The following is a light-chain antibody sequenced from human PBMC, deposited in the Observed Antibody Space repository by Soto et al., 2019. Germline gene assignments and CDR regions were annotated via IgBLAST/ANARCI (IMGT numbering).Light chain of an antibody. V-gene: IGLV2-14*01. CDR2: EVR. CDR3: CSYTSTSTLWV. Sequence: QSSLTQPASVSGSPGQSITISCTGTSSDVGEYNYVSWYQQHPGKVPKLLIYEVRNRPSGVSSRFSGAKSGNTASLTISGLQAEDEADYYCCSYTSTSTLWVFGGGTQLTVL. J-gene: IGLJ3*02. CDR1: SSDVGEYNY.